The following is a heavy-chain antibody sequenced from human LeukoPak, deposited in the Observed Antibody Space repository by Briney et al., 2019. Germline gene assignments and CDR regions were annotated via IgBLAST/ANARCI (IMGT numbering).Heavy chain of an antibody. CDR2: ISSSSTYI. J-gene: IGHJ4*02. Sequence: GGSLSLSCAASGFTFSSYSMNWVRQAPGKELEWVSSISSSSTYIYYADSVKGRFTISRDNAKNSLYLQMNSLRAEDTAVYYCAREVDTVSFDYWGQGTLVTVSS. CDR3: AREVDTVSFDY. CDR1: GFTFSSYS. V-gene: IGHV3-21*01. D-gene: IGHD5-18*01.